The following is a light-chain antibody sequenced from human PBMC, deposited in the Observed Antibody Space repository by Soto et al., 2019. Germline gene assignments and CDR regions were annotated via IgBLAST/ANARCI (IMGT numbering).Light chain of an antibody. CDR3: QQADSFQLT. J-gene: IGKJ4*01. V-gene: IGKV1-12*01. CDR2: ATS. CDR1: QPLGAW. Sequence: DIQMTQFPSSVSASVGDRVTITCRASQPLGAWLAWYQQKPGKAPKLLIYATSTLESGVPSRFSGSGSGTEFTLTISSLQPEDFATYYCQQADSFQLTFGGGTRVEIK.